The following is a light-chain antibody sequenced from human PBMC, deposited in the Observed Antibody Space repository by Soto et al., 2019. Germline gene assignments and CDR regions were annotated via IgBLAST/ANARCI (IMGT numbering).Light chain of an antibody. V-gene: IGLV8-61*01. CDR1: SGAVSTSYY. J-gene: IGLJ3*02. CDR3: RLYMGSGIWV. CDR2: STN. Sequence: QTVVTQEPSVSVSPGRTVTLTCGLSSGAVSTSYYPSWYQQTPGQAPRTLIYSTNTRSSGVPDRFSGSILGNKAALTITGAQADDESDYYCRLYMGSGIWVFGGGTKLTVL.